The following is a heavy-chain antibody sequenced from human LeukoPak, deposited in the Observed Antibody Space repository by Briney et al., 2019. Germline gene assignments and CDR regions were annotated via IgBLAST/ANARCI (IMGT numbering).Heavy chain of an antibody. CDR1: GFTFSSYG. CDR2: INSDGSST. D-gene: IGHD3-10*01. V-gene: IGHV3-74*01. CDR3: ASRFTLLRGVIS. J-gene: IGHJ4*02. Sequence: GGSLRLSCAASGFTFSSYGMHWVRQAPGKGLVWVSRINSDGSSTNYADSVKGRFTISRDNAKNTLYLQMNNLRAEDTAVYYCASRFTLLRGVISWGQGTLVTVSS.